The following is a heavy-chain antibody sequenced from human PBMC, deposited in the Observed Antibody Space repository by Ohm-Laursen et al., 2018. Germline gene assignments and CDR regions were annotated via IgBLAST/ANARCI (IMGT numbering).Heavy chain of an antibody. CDR3: TRGVYYDSSGSYSHYFDY. V-gene: IGHV4-59*07. D-gene: IGHD3-22*01. CDR1: SGSISSYY. J-gene: IGHJ4*02. Sequence: SDTLSLTCSVSSGSISSYYWTWIRQPPGKGLEWIGYSHYSGSTVYNPSLKSRVTISVDTSKNQFSLKLISVTAADTAVYYCTRGVYYDSSGSYSHYFDYWGRGTLVTDSS. CDR2: SHYSGST.